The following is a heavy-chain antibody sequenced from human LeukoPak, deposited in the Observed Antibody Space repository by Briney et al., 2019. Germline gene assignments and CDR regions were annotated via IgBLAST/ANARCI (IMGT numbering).Heavy chain of an antibody. CDR1: GGSFSGYY. CDR3: ARSMPYYDILTGSGHSPTTSDY. J-gene: IGHJ4*02. V-gene: IGHV4-34*01. CDR2: INHSGST. Sequence: SETLSLTCAVYGGSFSGYYWSWIRQPPGKGLEWIGEINHSGSTNYNPSLKSRVTISVDTSKNQFSLKLSSVTAADTAVYYCARSMPYYDILTGSGHSPTTSDYWGQGTLVTVSS. D-gene: IGHD3-9*01.